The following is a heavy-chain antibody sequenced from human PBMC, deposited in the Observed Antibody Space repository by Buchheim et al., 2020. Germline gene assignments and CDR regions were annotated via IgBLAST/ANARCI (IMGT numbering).Heavy chain of an antibody. J-gene: IGHJ4*02. V-gene: IGHV3-23*01. CDR1: GFTFSTYA. D-gene: IGHD3-16*01. CDR2: ISGRGRSV. Sequence: EVQLLESGGGLAQPAGSLRVSCAASGFTFSTYAMNWVRQAPGRGLECVASISGRGRSVYYADAVKGRFTISRDTSKNMIYLQMGSLRAEDTAVYYCAKDFYASGSSNGLVDSWGQGTL. CDR3: AKDFYASGSSNGLVDS.